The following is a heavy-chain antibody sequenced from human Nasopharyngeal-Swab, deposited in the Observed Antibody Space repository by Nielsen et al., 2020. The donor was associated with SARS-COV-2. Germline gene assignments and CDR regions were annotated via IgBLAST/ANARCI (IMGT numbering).Heavy chain of an antibody. CDR1: GYSFTNYW. CDR3: ARRGDCNGNPCYSDY. J-gene: IGHJ4*02. Sequence: KVSCKASGYSFTNYWIGWVRQMPGTGLEWMGLIYPGDSSIRYIPSFQGQVTISVGKSISTTYLQWSNLKASDAATYYCARRGDCNGNPCYSDYWGQGTLVTVSS. D-gene: IGHD2-21*02. V-gene: IGHV5-51*01. CDR2: IYPGDSSI.